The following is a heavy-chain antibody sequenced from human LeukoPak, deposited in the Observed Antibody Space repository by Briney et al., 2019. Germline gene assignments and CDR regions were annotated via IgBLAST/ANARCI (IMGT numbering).Heavy chain of an antibody. CDR2: ISAYNGNT. V-gene: IGHV1-18*01. Sequence: ASVKVSCKASGYTFTSYGISWVRQAPGQGLEWMGWISAYNGNTNYAQKLQGRVTMTTDTSTSTAYMELRSLRSDDTAVYYCARDHVPSNGFWSGREGVGFDPWGQGTLVTVSS. J-gene: IGHJ5*02. CDR3: ARDHVPSNGFWSGREGVGFDP. D-gene: IGHD3-3*01. CDR1: GYTFTSYG.